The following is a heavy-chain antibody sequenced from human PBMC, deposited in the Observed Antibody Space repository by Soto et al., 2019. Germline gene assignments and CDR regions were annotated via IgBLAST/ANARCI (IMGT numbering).Heavy chain of an antibody. CDR2: ISYDGSNK. V-gene: IGHV3-30*18. Sequence: GGSLRLSCAASGFTFSSYGMHWVRQAPGKGLEWVAVISYDGSNKYYADSVKGRFTISRDNSKNTLYLQMNSLRAEDTAVYYCAKDGRAWRFGEIGARYYYYMDVWGKGTTVTVSS. CDR1: GFTFSSYG. D-gene: IGHD3-10*01. CDR3: AKDGRAWRFGEIGARYYYYMDV. J-gene: IGHJ6*03.